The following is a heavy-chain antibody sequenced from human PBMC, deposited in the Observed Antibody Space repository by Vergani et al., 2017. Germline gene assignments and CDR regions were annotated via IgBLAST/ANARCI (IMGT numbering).Heavy chain of an antibody. CDR3: TRHVPCGDGACLHFDH. V-gene: IGHV5-51*01. J-gene: IGHJ4*02. Sequence: EVMLVQSGAEVKKPGESLKISCKYSESSFISNEIAWVRQMSGKGLQWMGNINHIDSKIAYSPSFQGQAIMSLDKSITTAYLQWRSLKASDTAIYYCTRHVPCGDGACLHFDHWGQGTQVTVSS. CDR1: ESSFISNE. D-gene: IGHD2-21*01. CDR2: INHIDSKI.